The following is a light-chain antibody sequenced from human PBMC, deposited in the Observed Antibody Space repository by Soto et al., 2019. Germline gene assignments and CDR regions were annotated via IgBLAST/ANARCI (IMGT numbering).Light chain of an antibody. CDR1: QGIRSA. V-gene: IGKV1-17*01. CDR3: LQHNVYPRT. CDR2: GAS. J-gene: IGKJ1*01. Sequence: DIQMTQSPSSLSASVGDRVTITCRASQGIRSALAWYQQRPGKAPKRLIYGASSLQGGVPSRFSGTGSGTEFTLKISSLQPEDFATYYCLQHNVYPRTFGQGTKVEIK.